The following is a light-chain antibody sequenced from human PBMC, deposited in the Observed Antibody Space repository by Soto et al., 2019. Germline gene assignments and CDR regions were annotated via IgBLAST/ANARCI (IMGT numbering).Light chain of an antibody. CDR3: CSYAGTSTSL. J-gene: IGLJ3*02. Sequence: QSALTQPASVSGSPGQSITISCTGTSSDVGTYNLVSWYQHHPGKAPKVMVYEGTKRPSGVSNRFSGSKSGNTASLTISGLQAEDEADYFCCSYAGTSTSLFGGGTKLTVL. CDR1: SSDVGTYNL. CDR2: EGT. V-gene: IGLV2-23*01.